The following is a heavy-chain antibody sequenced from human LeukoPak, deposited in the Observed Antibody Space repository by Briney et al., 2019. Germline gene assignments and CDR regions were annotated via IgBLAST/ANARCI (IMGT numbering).Heavy chain of an antibody. CDR1: GYTLTGYY. Sequence: ASVKVSCKASGYTLTGYYMHWVRQAPGQGLEWMGWINPNSGGTNYAQKFQGRVTMTRDTSISTAYVELSRLRSDDTAVYYCARTDYIWGSYLGYWGQGTLVTVSS. V-gene: IGHV1-2*02. CDR2: INPNSGGT. J-gene: IGHJ4*02. D-gene: IGHD3-16*01. CDR3: ARTDYIWGSYLGY.